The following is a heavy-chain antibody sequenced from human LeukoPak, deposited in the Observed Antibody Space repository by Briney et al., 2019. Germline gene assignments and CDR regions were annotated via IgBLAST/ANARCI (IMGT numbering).Heavy chain of an antibody. Sequence: AGGSLRLSCAATGFTFSNYAIHWGRQAPGKGMELVAFISDDGSRQHYEDSVKGRFTISRDNSKNTLNLQMNSLRAEDTAVYYCARTPVPNYGSMDVWGQGTTVTVSS. V-gene: IGHV3-30-3*01. CDR2: ISDDGSRQ. J-gene: IGHJ6*02. CDR1: GFTFSNYA. CDR3: ARTPVPNYGSMDV. D-gene: IGHD3-16*01.